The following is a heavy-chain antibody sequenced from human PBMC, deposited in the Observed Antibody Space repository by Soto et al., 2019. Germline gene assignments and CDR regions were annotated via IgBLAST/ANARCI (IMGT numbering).Heavy chain of an antibody. J-gene: IGHJ4*02. CDR3: VRYCSTTLCNGVATRTFDY. CDR2: ISTSGSTV. D-gene: IGHD2-2*01. V-gene: IGHV3-48*03. CDR1: RFTISTFG. Sequence: FMRVSCGVSRFTISTFGSHCVRKTPGKGLEWVSYISTSGSTVYYADSVKGRFTISRDNTRNSLYLQMNSLRDEDTALYYCVRYCSTTLCNGVATRTFDYWGQGTLVTVSS.